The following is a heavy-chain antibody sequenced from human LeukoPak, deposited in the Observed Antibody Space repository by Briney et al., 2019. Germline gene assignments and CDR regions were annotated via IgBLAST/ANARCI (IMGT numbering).Heavy chain of an antibody. CDR3: ARDTTEGVLSLDV. J-gene: IGHJ6*02. CDR2: IWYDGSKQ. V-gene: IGHV3-33*01. Sequence: GGSLRLSCAASGFTFSRSGMHWVRQAPGKGPEWVAVIWYDGSKQYYTESVKGRFTISRDNSKNTLDLQMSSLRVEDTAVYYCARDTTEGVLSLDVWGQGTTVTVSS. CDR1: GFTFSRSG. D-gene: IGHD2-8*01.